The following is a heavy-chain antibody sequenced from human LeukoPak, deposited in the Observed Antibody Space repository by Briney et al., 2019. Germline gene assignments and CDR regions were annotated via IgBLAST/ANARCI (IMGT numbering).Heavy chain of an antibody. CDR2: ISGSGGST. CDR3: AKDRAVVVPAESAGFDY. J-gene: IGHJ4*02. D-gene: IGHD2-2*01. V-gene: IGHV3-23*01. CDR1: GFTFNSYA. Sequence: GGSLRLSCAASGFTFNSYAMSWVRQAPGKGLEWVSAISGSGGSTYYADSVKGRFTISRDNSKNTLYLQMNSLRAEDTAVYYCAKDRAVVVPAESAGFDYWGQGTLVTVSS.